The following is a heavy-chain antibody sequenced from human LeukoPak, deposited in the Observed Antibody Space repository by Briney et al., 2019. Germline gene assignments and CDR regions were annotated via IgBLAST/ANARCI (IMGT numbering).Heavy chain of an antibody. CDR3: ARVPGGYSYGFDFDY. Sequence: SETLSLTCTVSGDSISSGDYYWSWIRQPAGKGLEWIGRISSSGSTNYNPSLKSRVTISVDTSKNQFSLKLSSVTAAGTAVYYCARVPGGYSYGFDFDYWGQGTLVTVSS. V-gene: IGHV4-61*02. CDR1: GDSISSGDYY. CDR2: ISSSGST. J-gene: IGHJ4*02. D-gene: IGHD5-18*01.